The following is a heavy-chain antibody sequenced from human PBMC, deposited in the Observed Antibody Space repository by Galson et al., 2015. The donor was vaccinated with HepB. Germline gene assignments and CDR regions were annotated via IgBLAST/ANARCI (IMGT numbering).Heavy chain of an antibody. D-gene: IGHD4-17*01. Sequence: SVKVSCKASGYTFTDYYTHWMRQAPGQRLEWMGRVNPKSGVTQYAQKFQGRVIMTRDTSISTAYMELSSLRSDDTAVYYCATEKCDNKDGDYGCWFDPWGQGTLVTVTS. CDR2: VNPKSGVT. V-gene: IGHV1-2*06. CDR1: GYTFTDYY. J-gene: IGHJ5*02. CDR3: ATEKCDNKDGDYGCWFDP.